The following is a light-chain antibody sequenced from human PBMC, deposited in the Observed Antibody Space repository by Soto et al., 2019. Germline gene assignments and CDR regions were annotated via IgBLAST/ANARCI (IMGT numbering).Light chain of an antibody. J-gene: IGLJ2*01. CDR3: SSYTSSSIVI. CDR1: SSDIGGYNY. Sequence: QSALTQPASVSGSPGQSIAISCTGTSSDIGGYNYVSWYQQHPGKAPKLMIYEVTNRPSGLSDRFSGSKSGNTASLTISGLQAEDEADYYCSSYTSSSIVIFGGGTKLTVL. V-gene: IGLV2-14*01. CDR2: EVT.